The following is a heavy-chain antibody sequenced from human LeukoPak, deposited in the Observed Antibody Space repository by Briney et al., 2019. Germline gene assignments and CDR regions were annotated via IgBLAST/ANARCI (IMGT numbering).Heavy chain of an antibody. D-gene: IGHD6-25*01. CDR3: ARGEVAARMNY. CDR1: GGSISSSF. J-gene: IGHJ4*02. CDR2: ISHSGST. Sequence: SETLSLTCTVSGGSISSSFWSWIRQPPGKGLEWIGEISHSGSTSYNPSLKSRVTMSVDTSKNQFSLKLNSVSAADSAVYYCARGEVAARMNYWGQGTLVTVSS. V-gene: IGHV4-59*12.